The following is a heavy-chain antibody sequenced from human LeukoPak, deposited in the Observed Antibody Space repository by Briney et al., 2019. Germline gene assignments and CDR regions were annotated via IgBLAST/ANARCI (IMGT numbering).Heavy chain of an antibody. CDR1: GGSISSYY. D-gene: IGHD5-24*01. Sequence: PSETLSLTCTVSGGSISSYYWSWIRQPPGKGLEWIGYIYYSGSTNYDPSLKSRVTISVDTSKNQFSLKLSSVTAADTAVYYCATGDGYHFDYWGQGTLVTVSS. CDR3: ATGDGYHFDY. J-gene: IGHJ4*02. V-gene: IGHV4-59*01. CDR2: IYYSGST.